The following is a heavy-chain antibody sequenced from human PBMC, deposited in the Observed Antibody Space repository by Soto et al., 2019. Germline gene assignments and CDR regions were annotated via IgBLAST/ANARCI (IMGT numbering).Heavy chain of an antibody. CDR2: IYYTGVT. Sequence: SETLSLTCTVSSGSISSGYYYWSWIRQSPGEGLEWIGHIYYTGVTYYNPSLRSRVTIAVDTSKNEFSLKLSSVTAADTAVYYCARGGEIIRWRDPWGKGTLVTVSS. CDR1: SGSISSGYYY. V-gene: IGHV4-30-4*01. J-gene: IGHJ5*02. CDR3: ARGGEIIRWRDP. D-gene: IGHD4-17*01.